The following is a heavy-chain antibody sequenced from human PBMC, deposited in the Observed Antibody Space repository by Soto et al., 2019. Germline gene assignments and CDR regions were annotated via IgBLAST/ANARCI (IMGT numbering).Heavy chain of an antibody. D-gene: IGHD6-13*01. J-gene: IGHJ3*02. CDR3: ARAGEELAAAGPLRRIDAFDI. V-gene: IGHV1-2*04. CDR2: INPNSGGT. CDR1: GYTFTGYY. Sequence: ASVKVSCKASGYTFTGYYMHWVRQAPGQGLEWMGWINPNSGGTNYAQKFQGWVTMTRDTSISTAYMELSRLRSDDTAVYYCARAGEELAAAGPLRRIDAFDIWGQGTMVTVSS.